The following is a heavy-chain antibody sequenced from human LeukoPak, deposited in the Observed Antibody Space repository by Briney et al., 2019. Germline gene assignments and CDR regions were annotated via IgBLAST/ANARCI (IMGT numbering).Heavy chain of an antibody. CDR2: IYYSGST. Sequence: SETLSLTCTVSGGSISSYYCSWIRQPPGKGLEWIGYIYYSGSTNYNPSLKSRVTISVATSKNQCTLKLSSVTAADTAVYYCARHAPRGTMESAFGYWGQGTLVTVSS. D-gene: IGHD1-1*01. J-gene: IGHJ4*02. CDR1: GGSISSYY. V-gene: IGHV4-59*08. CDR3: ARHAPRGTMESAFGY.